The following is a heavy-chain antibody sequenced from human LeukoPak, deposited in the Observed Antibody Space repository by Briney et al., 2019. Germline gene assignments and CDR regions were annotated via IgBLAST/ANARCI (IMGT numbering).Heavy chain of an antibody. V-gene: IGHV5-51*01. CDR2: IYPGDSDT. Sequence: GESLKISCKGSGYSFTSYWIGWVRQMPGKGLEWMGIIYPGDSDTRYSPSFQGQVTISADKSISTAYLQWSSLKASDTAMYYCASRRQLAVAGPNDAFDIWGQGTMVTGSS. J-gene: IGHJ3*02. CDR3: ASRRQLAVAGPNDAFDI. D-gene: IGHD6-19*01. CDR1: GYSFTSYW.